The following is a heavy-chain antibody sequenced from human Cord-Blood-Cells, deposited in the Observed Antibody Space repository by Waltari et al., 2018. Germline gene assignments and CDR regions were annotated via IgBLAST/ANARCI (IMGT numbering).Heavy chain of an antibody. CDR3: ARGRGRPNSSSFDY. J-gene: IGHJ4*02. V-gene: IGHV4-34*01. CDR1: GGSFRGYS. Sequence: QVQLQQWGAGLLKPSETLSLTCAVYGGSFRGYSWSWIRQPPGKGLEWIGEINHSGSTNYNPSLKSRVTISVDTSKNQFSLKLSSVTAADTAVYYCARGRGRPNSSSFDYWGQGTLVTVSS. CDR2: INHSGST. D-gene: IGHD6-6*01.